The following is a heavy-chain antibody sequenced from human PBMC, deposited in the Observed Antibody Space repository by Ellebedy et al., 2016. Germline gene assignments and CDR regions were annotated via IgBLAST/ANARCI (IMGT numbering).Heavy chain of an antibody. CDR2: IYHSGST. D-gene: IGHD1-7*01. CDR1: GGSISSGGYS. CDR3: ARDGSRTGTTVFAFDI. Sequence: SETLSLTCAVSGGSISSGGYSWSWIRQPPGTGLEWIGYIYHSGSTYYNPSLKSRVTISVDRSKNQFPLKLSSVTAADTAVYYCARDGSRTGTTVFAFDIWGQGTMVTVSS. V-gene: IGHV4-30-2*01. J-gene: IGHJ3*02.